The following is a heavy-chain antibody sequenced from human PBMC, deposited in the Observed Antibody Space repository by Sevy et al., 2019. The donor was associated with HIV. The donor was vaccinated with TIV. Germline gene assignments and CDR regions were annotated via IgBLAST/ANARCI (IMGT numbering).Heavy chain of an antibody. V-gene: IGHV3-7*01. CDR2: VKQDGSVK. J-gene: IGHJ4*02. CDR1: GFTLDSYW. Sequence: GGSLRLSCVASGFTLDSYWMSWVRQTPGKGLEWVANVKQDGSVKYYVDSVKGRFTISRDNARKLVYLQMNSLRVDDTALYYCVRAIAAHDSFWGQGTLVTVSS. D-gene: IGHD6-13*01. CDR3: VRAIAAHDSF.